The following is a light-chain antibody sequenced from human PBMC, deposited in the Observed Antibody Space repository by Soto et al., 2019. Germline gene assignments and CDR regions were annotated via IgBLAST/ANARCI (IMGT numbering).Light chain of an antibody. J-gene: IGKJ4*01. CDR2: WAS. V-gene: IGKV4-1*01. Sequence: DIVMTQSPDSLAVSLGERATINCKSSQSVLYSSNNKNYLAWYQQKPGQPPKLLIYWASTRESGIPDRFSCGGSGTVFTLTISSLQAEDVAVYYCQQYYSTPVTWGGGTKVEIK. CDR1: QSVLYSSNNKNY. CDR3: QQYYSTPVT.